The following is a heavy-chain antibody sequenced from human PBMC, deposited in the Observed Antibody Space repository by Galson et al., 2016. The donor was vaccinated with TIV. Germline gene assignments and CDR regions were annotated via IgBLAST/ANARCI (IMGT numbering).Heavy chain of an antibody. Sequence: SVKVSCKASGYTFTDYYIHWVRQAPGHGLEWMGWINPNSGGTLFARKLQGWVTLTRDTSINTAYMELRRLKSDDTAVNYCAKVAATSDGFDVWGQGTMVTVAS. CDR1: GYTFTDYY. J-gene: IGHJ3*01. D-gene: IGHD2-15*01. CDR3: AKVAATSDGFDV. CDR2: INPNSGGT. V-gene: IGHV1-2*04.